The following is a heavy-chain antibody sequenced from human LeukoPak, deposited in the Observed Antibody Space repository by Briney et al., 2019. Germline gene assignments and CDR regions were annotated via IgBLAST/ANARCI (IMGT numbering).Heavy chain of an antibody. CDR1: GFTFSRYW. CDR2: LNEEGSIT. V-gene: IGHV3-74*01. J-gene: IGHJ4*02. CDR3: ARDMTGNEDY. D-gene: IGHD1-14*01. Sequence: GGSLRLSCADSGFTFSRYWMHWVRQPPVKGLVWVSRLNEEGSITNYADSVKGRFTVSRDNAKHTVYLEMNSLRVEDTAVYYCARDMTGNEDYWGQGIPVTVSS.